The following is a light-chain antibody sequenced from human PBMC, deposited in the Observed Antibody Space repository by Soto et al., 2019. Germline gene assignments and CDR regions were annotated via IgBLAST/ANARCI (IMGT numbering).Light chain of an antibody. Sequence: QSALTQPASVSGPPGQSITISCTGTSSDVGGYNYVSWYQQHPGKAPKLMIYDVSNRPSGVSNRFSGSKSGNTASLTISGLQAEDEADYDCSSYTSSSTLVVFGGGTKLTVL. CDR3: SSYTSSSTLVV. V-gene: IGLV2-14*01. CDR1: SSDVGGYNY. CDR2: DVS. J-gene: IGLJ2*01.